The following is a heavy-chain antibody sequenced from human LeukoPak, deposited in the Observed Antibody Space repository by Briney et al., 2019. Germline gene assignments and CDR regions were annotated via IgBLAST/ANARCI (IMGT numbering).Heavy chain of an antibody. CDR1: GFTFSAYW. V-gene: IGHV3-23*01. CDR3: AKDHYYDSSGSYYFDY. CDR2: ISPSGDIT. D-gene: IGHD3-22*01. Sequence: GGSLRLSCAASGFTFSAYWMTWVRQAPGKGLEWVSGISPSGDITYYADSVKGRFTISRDNSKNTLYLQMNSLRAEDTAVYYCAKDHYYDSSGSYYFDYWGQGTLVTVSS. J-gene: IGHJ4*02.